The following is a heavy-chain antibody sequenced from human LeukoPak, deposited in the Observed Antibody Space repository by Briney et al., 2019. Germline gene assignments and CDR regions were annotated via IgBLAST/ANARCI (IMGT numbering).Heavy chain of an antibody. Sequence: GESLKISCKGSGYSFTSYWIGWVRQMPGKGLEWMGIIYPGDSDTRYSPSFQGQVTISADKSISTAYLQWSSLKASDTAMYYCATPGPRPHGREYYFDYWGQGTLVTVSS. D-gene: IGHD5-24*01. J-gene: IGHJ4*02. CDR1: GYSFTSYW. CDR3: ATPGPRPHGREYYFDY. CDR2: IYPGDSDT. V-gene: IGHV5-51*01.